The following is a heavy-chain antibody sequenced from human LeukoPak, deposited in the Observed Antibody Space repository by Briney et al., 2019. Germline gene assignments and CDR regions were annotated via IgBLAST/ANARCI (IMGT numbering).Heavy chain of an antibody. Sequence: SETLSLTCTVSGGSISSYYWSWIRQPPGKGLEWIGYIYYSGSTNYNPSLKSRVTISVGTSKNQFSLKLSSVTAADTAVYYCARGDSSGWYGEDNNWFDPWGQGTLVTVSS. J-gene: IGHJ5*02. CDR2: IYYSGST. V-gene: IGHV4-59*01. CDR3: ARGDSSGWYGEDNNWFDP. D-gene: IGHD6-19*01. CDR1: GGSISSYY.